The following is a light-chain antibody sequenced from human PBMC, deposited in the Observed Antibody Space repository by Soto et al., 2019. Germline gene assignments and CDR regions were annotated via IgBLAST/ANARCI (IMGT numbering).Light chain of an antibody. CDR1: QSISSY. J-gene: IGKJ1*01. V-gene: IGKV1-39*01. CDR3: QQSYTTPWT. Sequence: DIQMPQSPSSLSASVGDRVTITCRASQSISSYLNWYQQKPGKAPNLLIYAASRLQSGVPSRFSGSESGTDFTLTISSLQPEDFATYYCQQSYTTPWTFGQGTKVEIK. CDR2: AAS.